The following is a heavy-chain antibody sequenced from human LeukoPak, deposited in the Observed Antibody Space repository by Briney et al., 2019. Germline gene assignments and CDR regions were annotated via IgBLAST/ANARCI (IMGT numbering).Heavy chain of an antibody. D-gene: IGHD3-3*01. J-gene: IGHJ6*03. CDR2: IYYSGST. CDR3: ARGFTRFLDYYYYMDV. Sequence: PSETLSLTCTVSGGSISSYYWSWIRQPPGKGLEWIGYIYYSGSTNYNPSLKSRVTISVDTSKNQFSLKLSSVTAADTAVYYCARGFTRFLDYYYYMDVWGKGTTVTVSS. V-gene: IGHV4-59*08. CDR1: GGSISSYY.